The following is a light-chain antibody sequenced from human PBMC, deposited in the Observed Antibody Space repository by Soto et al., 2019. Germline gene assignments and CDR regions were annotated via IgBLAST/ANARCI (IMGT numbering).Light chain of an antibody. Sequence: EIVLTQSPGTLSLSPGERATLSCRASQSVSSSYLAWYQQKPGQAPRLLIYGASSRATGIPDRFSGSGSGIDFTLTISRLEPEDFAVYYCQQYGSSPLLTFVGGTKVEIK. CDR2: GAS. CDR3: QQYGSSPLLT. V-gene: IGKV3-20*01. CDR1: QSVSSSY. J-gene: IGKJ4*01.